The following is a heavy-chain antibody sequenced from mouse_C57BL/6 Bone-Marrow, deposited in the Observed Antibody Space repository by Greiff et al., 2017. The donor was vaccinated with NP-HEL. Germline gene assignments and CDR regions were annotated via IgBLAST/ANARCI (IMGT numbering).Heavy chain of an antibody. Sequence: EVQLVESGPGMVKPSQSLSLTCTVTGYSITSGYDWHWIRHFPGNKLEWMGYISYSGSTNYNPSLKSRISITHDTSNHNFFLKVNSGTTEDTATYYCARRNYGKLPSDYWGQGTTRTVSS. V-gene: IGHV3-1*01. D-gene: IGHD1-2*01. J-gene: IGHJ2*01. CDR3: ARRNYGKLPSDY. CDR2: ISYSGST. CDR1: GYSITSGYD.